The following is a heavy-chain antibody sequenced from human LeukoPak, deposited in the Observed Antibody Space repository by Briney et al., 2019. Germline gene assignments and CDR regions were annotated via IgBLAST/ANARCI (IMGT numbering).Heavy chain of an antibody. V-gene: IGHV1-2*02. Sequence: ASVKVSCKASGYTFSDFHMHWVRQAPGQGLEWMGWINPNSGGTNYAQKFQGRVTMTRDTSISTAYMELSRLRSDDTAVYYCARVIRIQLWLPLDVWGKGTTVTVSS. J-gene: IGHJ6*04. CDR3: ARVIRIQLWLPLDV. CDR1: GYTFSDFH. D-gene: IGHD5-18*01. CDR2: INPNSGGT.